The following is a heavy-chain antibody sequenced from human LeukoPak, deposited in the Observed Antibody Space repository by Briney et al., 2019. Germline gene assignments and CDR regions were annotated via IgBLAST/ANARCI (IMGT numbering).Heavy chain of an antibody. CDR3: ARSFPPEYYDFWSGSYLGPDY. J-gene: IGHJ4*02. CDR1: GYTFTSYY. V-gene: IGHV1-2*06. Sequence: ASVKVSCKASGYTFTSYYMHWVRQAPGQGLEWMGRINPNSGGTNYAQKFQGRVTMTRDTSISTAYMELSRLRSDDTAVYYCARSFPPEYYDFWSGSYLGPDYWGQGTLVTVSS. D-gene: IGHD3-3*01. CDR2: INPNSGGT.